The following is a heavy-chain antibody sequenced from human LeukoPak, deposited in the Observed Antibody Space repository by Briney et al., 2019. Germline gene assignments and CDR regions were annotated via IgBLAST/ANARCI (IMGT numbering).Heavy chain of an antibody. Sequence: ASVKVSCKVSGYTLTELSMHWVRQAPGKGLEWMGGFDPEDGETIYAQKFQGRVTMTEDTSTDTAYMGLSSLRSEDTAVYYCATDVTTSWDFDYWGQGTLVTVSS. J-gene: IGHJ4*02. CDR1: GYTLTELS. CDR2: FDPEDGET. CDR3: ATDVTTSWDFDY. D-gene: IGHD4-11*01. V-gene: IGHV1-24*01.